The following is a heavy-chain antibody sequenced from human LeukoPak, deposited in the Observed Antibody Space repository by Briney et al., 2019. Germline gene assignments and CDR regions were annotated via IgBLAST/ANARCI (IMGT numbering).Heavy chain of an antibody. CDR2: IRYDGNNK. V-gene: IGHV3-30*02. J-gene: IGHJ4*02. Sequence: GGSLRLSCAASGFTFSGYGMHWVRQAQGKGLEWVAFIRYDGNNKYYADSVKGRFTISRDNSKNTLYLQMNSLRAEDTAVYYCAKDPSSSWYLSFDYWGQGTLVTVSS. CDR3: AKDPSSSWYLSFDY. D-gene: IGHD6-13*01. CDR1: GFTFSGYG.